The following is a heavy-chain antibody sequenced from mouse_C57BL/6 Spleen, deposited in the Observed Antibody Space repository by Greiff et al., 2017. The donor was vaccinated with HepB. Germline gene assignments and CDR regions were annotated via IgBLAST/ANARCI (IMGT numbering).Heavy chain of an antibody. CDR3: ARPYYYGSRGGFAY. CDR1: GYTFTSYW. J-gene: IGHJ3*01. Sequence: QVQLQQSGAELVKPGASVKLSCKASGYTFTSYWMHWVKQRPGQGLEWIGEIDPSDSYTNYNQKFKGKSTLTVDKSSSTAYMQLSSLTSEDSAVYYCARPYYYGSRGGFAYWGQGTLVTVSA. D-gene: IGHD1-1*01. CDR2: IDPSDSYT. V-gene: IGHV1-69*01.